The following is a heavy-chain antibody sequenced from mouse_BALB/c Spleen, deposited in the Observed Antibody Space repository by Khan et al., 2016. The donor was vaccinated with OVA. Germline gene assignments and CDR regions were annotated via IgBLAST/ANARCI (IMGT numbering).Heavy chain of an antibody. CDR1: GFSLTGYG. J-gene: IGHJ3*01. Sequence: QVQLKESGPGLVAPSQSLSITCTVSGFSLTGYGVNWVRQPPGKGLEWLGMIWSDGSTDYNSALKSRLNICKDNSKSQVFLKMNGLKTDDTARYYCARELRLGGFAYWGQGTLVTVSA. D-gene: IGHD1-2*01. CDR3: ARELRLGGFAY. CDR2: IWSDGST. V-gene: IGHV2-6-7*01.